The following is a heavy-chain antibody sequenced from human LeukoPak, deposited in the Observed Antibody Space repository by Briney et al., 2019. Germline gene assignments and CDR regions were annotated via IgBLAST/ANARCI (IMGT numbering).Heavy chain of an antibody. D-gene: IGHD4/OR15-4a*01. Sequence: GGSLRLSCAASGFTFSDHYMSWIRQAPGKGLEWVSYIGGSGTPIYYADSVKGRFTVSRDNVQNSLFLQMDSLRVEDTAVYYCARDRRPSVYGGLDNWGQGSLVTVSP. V-gene: IGHV3-11*04. CDR1: GFTFSDHY. J-gene: IGHJ4*02. CDR3: ARDRRPSVYGGLDN. CDR2: IGGSGTPI.